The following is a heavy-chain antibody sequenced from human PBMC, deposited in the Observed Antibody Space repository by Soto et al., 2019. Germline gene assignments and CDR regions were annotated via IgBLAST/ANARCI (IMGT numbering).Heavy chain of an antibody. CDR1: GFTFNTYG. D-gene: IGHD2-8*02. CDR3: ARIDCTGNNCRPYAYYEMDV. J-gene: IGHJ6*02. CDR2: IWYDGSIK. V-gene: IGHV3-33*01. Sequence: SLRLSCGASGFTFNTYGMHWVRQAPGRGLEWVAVIWYDGSIKYYADSVKGRFTISRDNSKNTLYLQMNSLRGEDTAVYYCARIDCTGNNCRPYAYYEMDVWGQGTTVTVSS.